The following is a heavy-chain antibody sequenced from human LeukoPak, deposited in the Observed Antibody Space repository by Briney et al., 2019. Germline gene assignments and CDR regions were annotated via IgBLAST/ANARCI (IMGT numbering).Heavy chain of an antibody. CDR2: IRSKAYGGTT. J-gene: IGHJ4*02. CDR3: TREGPFYGSGTLGYYFDY. V-gene: IGHV3-49*04. D-gene: IGHD3-10*01. Sequence: GGSLRLSCTASGFTFGDYAMSWVRQAPGKGLEWVGFIRSKAYGGTTEYAASVKGRFTISRDDSKSIAYLQMKSLKTEDTAVYYCTREGPFYGSGTLGYYFDYWGQGTLVTVSS. CDR1: GFTFGDYA.